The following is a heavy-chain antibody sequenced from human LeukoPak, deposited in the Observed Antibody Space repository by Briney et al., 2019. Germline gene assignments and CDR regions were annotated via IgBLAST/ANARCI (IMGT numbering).Heavy chain of an antibody. D-gene: IGHD1-20*01. CDR3: VPLNWNPPGDFDR. V-gene: IGHV3-7*01. J-gene: IGHJ4*02. CDR2: IKQDGSEK. CDR1: GFTFSSYW. Sequence: GGSLRLSCAASGFTFSSYWMSWVRQAPGKGLEWVANIKQDGSEKYYVDSVKGRFSISKDNAKNALYLQMNSLRVEDTAVYYCVPLNWNPPGDFDRWGQGTLVTVSS.